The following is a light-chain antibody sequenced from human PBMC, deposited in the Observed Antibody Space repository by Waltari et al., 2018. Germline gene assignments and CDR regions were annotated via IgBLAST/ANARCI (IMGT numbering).Light chain of an antibody. CDR2: DVT. Sequence: QSALTQPRSVSGSPGQSVAISCTGTSSDVGGYNYVSWYQQHPGKAPKIKIYDVTKRPSGVPVRFSGSKSGNTASLTISGLQAEDEADYYCCSYAGSDTYVFGTGTEVTVL. J-gene: IGLJ1*01. CDR3: CSYAGSDTYV. V-gene: IGLV2-11*01. CDR1: SSDVGGYNY.